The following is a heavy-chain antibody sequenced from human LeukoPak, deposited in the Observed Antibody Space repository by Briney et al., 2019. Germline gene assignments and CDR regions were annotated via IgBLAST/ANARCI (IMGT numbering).Heavy chain of an antibody. J-gene: IGHJ4*02. CDR3: AKDRGRYCSGGSCYSLDY. CDR2: ISYDGSNK. Sequence: GSLRLSCAASGFTFSSYGTHWVRQAPGKGLEWVAVISYDGSNKYYADSVKGRFTISRDNSKNTLYLQMDSLRAEDTAVYYCAKDRGRYCSGGSCYSLDYWGQGTLVTVSS. V-gene: IGHV3-30*18. CDR1: GFTFSSYG. D-gene: IGHD2-15*01.